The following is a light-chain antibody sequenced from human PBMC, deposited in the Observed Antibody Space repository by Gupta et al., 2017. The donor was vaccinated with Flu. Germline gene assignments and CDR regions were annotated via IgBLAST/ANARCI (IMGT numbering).Light chain of an antibody. CDR2: DAS. J-gene: IGKJ4*01. V-gene: IGKV3-11*01. CDR1: QSVSNY. CDR3: QQRNNWPS. Sequence: SPATLPLSPGETATLSCRASQSVSNYLAWYQQKPGQAPRLLIYDASNRATGIPDRFSGSGSGTDFTLTISSLEPEDFAVYFCQQRNNWPSFGGGTKVEIK.